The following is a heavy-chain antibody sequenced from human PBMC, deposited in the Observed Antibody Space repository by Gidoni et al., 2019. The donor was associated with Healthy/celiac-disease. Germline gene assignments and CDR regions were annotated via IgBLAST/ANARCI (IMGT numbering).Heavy chain of an antibody. CDR2: IYPGDSDT. CDR3: ARSYNNWNAPLGSDAFDI. V-gene: IGHV5-51*01. Sequence: EVQLVQSGAEVKKPGESRKISCKGSGYSFTRYWIGWVRQMPGNGLEWMGFIYPGDSDTRYSPSFQGQVTISADKSISTAYLQWSSLKASDTAMYYCARSYNNWNAPLGSDAFDIWGQGTMVTVSS. D-gene: IGHD1-1*01. CDR1: GYSFTRYW. J-gene: IGHJ3*02.